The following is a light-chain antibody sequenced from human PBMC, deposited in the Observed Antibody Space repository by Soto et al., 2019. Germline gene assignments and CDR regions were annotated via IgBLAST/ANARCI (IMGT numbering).Light chain of an antibody. V-gene: IGKV3-11*01. CDR3: QQRSNWPIA. Sequence: EIVLTQSPATLSLSPGERATLSCRASQSVSSYLAWYQQKPGQAPRLLIYDASNRATGIPARFSGSGSGTDFTLTISSLEPEDFAVYYCQQRSNWPIAVGGGTK. CDR1: QSVSSY. CDR2: DAS. J-gene: IGKJ4*01.